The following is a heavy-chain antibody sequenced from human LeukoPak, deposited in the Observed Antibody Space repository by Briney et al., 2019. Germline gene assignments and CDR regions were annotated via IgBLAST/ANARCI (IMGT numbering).Heavy chain of an antibody. J-gene: IGHJ3*02. CDR1: GFTFSSYA. CDR3: SRWSFENDAFDI. Sequence: EGSLRLSCSASGFTFSSYAMHWVRQAPGKGLEYVSAISSNGGSTYYADSVKGRFTISRDNSKNTLYLQMSSLRAEDTAVYYCSRWSFENDAFDIWGQGTMVTVSS. D-gene: IGHD4-23*01. V-gene: IGHV3-64D*06. CDR2: ISSNGGST.